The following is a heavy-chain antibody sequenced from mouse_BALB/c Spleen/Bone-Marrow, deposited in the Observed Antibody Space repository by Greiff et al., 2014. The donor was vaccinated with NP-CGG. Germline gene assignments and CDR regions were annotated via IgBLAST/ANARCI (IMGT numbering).Heavy chain of an antibody. CDR2: IGVGGTYT. J-gene: IGHJ3*01. V-gene: IGHV5-6*01. D-gene: IGHD1-1*01. Sequence: EVKVVESGGDLVKPGGSLKLSCAASGFSFSGYGMSWVRQTPDKRLEWVATIGVGGTYTYYPDSAKGRFTISRDNAKNTLYLRMSSLKSEDTAMYYCAKPFTTVVATVFAYWGQGTLVTVSA. CDR1: GFSFSGYG. CDR3: AKPFTTVVATVFAY.